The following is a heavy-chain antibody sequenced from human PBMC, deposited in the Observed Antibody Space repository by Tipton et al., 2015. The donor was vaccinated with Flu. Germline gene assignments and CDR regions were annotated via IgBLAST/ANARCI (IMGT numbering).Heavy chain of an antibody. CDR2: INPNNGDT. J-gene: IGHJ4*02. V-gene: IGHV1-2*02. CDR1: GYTFTDYY. Sequence: QVQLVQSGAEVKKPGASVKVSCKASGYTFTDYYIHWLRQAPGQGLEWMGWINPNNGDTKYAQKFQGRVTMTRDTSISTTYMELSRLTSDDTAVYYCARGPSCGCFDYWGQGPLVTVSS. D-gene: IGHD5-18*01. CDR3: ARGPSCGCFDY.